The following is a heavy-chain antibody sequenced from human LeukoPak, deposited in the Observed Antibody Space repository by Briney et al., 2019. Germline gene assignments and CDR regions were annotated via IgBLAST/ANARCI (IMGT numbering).Heavy chain of an antibody. CDR3: ARDSGSGNNDY. CDR2: INAGNGNT. CDR1: GYTFTSYA. Sequence: ASVKVSCKASGYTFTSYAMHWVRQAPGQRLEWMGWINAGNGNTKYSQNFQGRVTFISNTSATTAFMELSSLRSEDAAVYYCARDSGSGNNDYWGQGTLVTVSS. J-gene: IGHJ4*02. D-gene: IGHD1-26*01. V-gene: IGHV1-3*01.